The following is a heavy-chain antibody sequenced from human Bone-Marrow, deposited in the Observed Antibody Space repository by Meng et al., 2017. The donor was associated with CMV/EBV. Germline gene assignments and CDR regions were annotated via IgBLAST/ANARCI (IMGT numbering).Heavy chain of an antibody. CDR1: GGSISSSSYY. Sequence: GSLRLSCTVSGGSISSSSYYWGWIRQPPGKGLEWIGSIYYSGSTYYNPSLKSRVTISVDTSKNQFSLKLSSVTAADTAVYYCARDGRYINEHYSWGQGVPVTVSS. CDR3: ARDGRYINEHYS. J-gene: IGHJ5*02. V-gene: IGHV4-39*07. D-gene: IGHD3-10*01. CDR2: IYYSGST.